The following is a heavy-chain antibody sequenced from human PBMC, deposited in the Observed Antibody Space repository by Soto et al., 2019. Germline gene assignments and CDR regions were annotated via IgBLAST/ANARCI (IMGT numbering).Heavy chain of an antibody. Sequence: QVQLVESGGGVVQPGRSLRLSCAASGFTFSSYGMHWVRQAPGKGLEWVAVIWYDGSNKYYADSVKGRFTISRDNSKNTMYLQMNSLRAEDTAVYYCAIDPGMYNTSTSCPGAYYYYHMDVWGKGTTVTVYS. CDR3: AIDPGMYNTSTSCPGAYYYYHMDV. CDR2: IWYDGSNK. J-gene: IGHJ6*03. CDR1: GFTFSSYG. D-gene: IGHD2-2*01. V-gene: IGHV3-33*01.